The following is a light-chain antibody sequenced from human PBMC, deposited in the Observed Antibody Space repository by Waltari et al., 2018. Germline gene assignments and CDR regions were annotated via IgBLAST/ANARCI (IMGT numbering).Light chain of an antibody. CDR2: DAS. CDR3: QQRRNWPLT. J-gene: IGKJ4*01. Sequence: EIVLTQSPATLSLSPGERATLSCRASHSVNWYLAWYQQRPGQAPILLIYDASNRAPGIPARFSGSGSETDFTRTISSLQPEDSAVYYCQQRRNWPLTFGGGTKVEIK. V-gene: IGKV3-11*01. CDR1: HSVNWY.